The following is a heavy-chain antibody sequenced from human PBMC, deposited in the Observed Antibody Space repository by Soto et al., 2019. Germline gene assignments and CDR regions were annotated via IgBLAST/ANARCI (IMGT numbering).Heavy chain of an antibody. Sequence: SETLSLTCTVSGGSISSYYWSWIRQPPGKGLEWIGYIYYSGSTNYNPSLKSRVTISVDTSKNQFSLKLSSVTAADTAVYYCATRSSADYGDDNYYYYYYMDVWGKGTTVTVSS. CDR2: IYYSGST. V-gene: IGHV4-59*08. CDR1: GGSISSYY. D-gene: IGHD4-17*01. CDR3: ATRSSADYGDDNYYYYYYMDV. J-gene: IGHJ6*03.